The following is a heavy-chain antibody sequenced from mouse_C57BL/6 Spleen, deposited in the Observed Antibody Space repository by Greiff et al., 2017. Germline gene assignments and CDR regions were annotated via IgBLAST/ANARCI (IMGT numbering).Heavy chain of an antibody. D-gene: IGHD2-4*01. CDR3: ARYDYDGGGHY. CDR2: INPSTGDT. J-gene: IGHJ2*01. V-gene: IGHV1-42*01. CDR1: GYSFTGYY. Sequence: VQLQQSGPELVKPGASVKISCKASGYSFTGYYMNWVKQSPEKSLEWIGEINPSTGDTTYNQKFKAKATLTVDKSSSTSYMQLKSLTSEDSAVYYCARYDYDGGGHYRGQGTTLTVAS.